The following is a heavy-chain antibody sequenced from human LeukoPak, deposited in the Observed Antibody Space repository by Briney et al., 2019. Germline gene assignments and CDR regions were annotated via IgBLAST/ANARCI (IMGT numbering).Heavy chain of an antibody. D-gene: IGHD3-10*01. V-gene: IGHV3-7*03. CDR3: AKDHEAGSTYFDY. CDR2: INQDGSKK. J-gene: IGHJ4*02. Sequence: GGSLRLSCAASEFTFSSYWMIWVRQAPGKGLEWVANINQDGSKKYVDSVKGRFTISRDNAKNSLYLQMNSLRAEDMALYYCAKDHEAGSTYFDYWGQGTLVTVSS. CDR1: EFTFSSYW.